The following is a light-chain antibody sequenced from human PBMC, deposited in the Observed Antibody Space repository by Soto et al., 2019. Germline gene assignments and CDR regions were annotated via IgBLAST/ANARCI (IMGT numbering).Light chain of an antibody. CDR3: QSYDSSLSASV. V-gene: IGLV1-40*01. CDR2: GDS. J-gene: IGLJ1*01. CDR1: SSNIGAGYD. Sequence: QSVLTQPPSASGTPGQRVTISCTGSSSNIGAGYDVHWYQQLPGTAPKLLIYGDSNRPSGVPDRFSGSRSGTSASLAITGLQAEDEADYYCQSYDSSLSASVFGTGTRSPS.